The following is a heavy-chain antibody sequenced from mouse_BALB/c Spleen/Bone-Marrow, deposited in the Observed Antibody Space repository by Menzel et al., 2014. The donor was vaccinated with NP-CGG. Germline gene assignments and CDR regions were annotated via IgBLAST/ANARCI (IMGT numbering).Heavy chain of an antibody. CDR3: AARLSHLAMDY. D-gene: IGHD2-2*01. V-gene: IGHV1S81*02. Sequence: QVQLKESGAELVKPGASLKLSCKASGYTFTNYWIHWVKQRPGQGLEWIGEINPSNGRTNYNEKFKTKATLTVDKSSSTAYMQLSSLTSEDSAVNYCAARLSHLAMDYWGRGTSVTVSS. J-gene: IGHJ4*01. CDR2: INPSNGRT. CDR1: GYTFTNYW.